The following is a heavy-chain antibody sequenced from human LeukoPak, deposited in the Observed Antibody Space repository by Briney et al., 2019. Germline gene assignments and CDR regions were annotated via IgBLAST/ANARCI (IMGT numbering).Heavy chain of an antibody. CDR2: ISWDGGST. Sequence: PGGSLRLSCAASGFTFDDYTMHWVRQAPWKGLEWVSLISWDGGSTYYADSVKGRFTISRDNSKNSLYLQMNSLRTEDTALYYCARGLKWFGELSVPADYWGQGTLVTVSS. CDR1: GFTFDDYT. D-gene: IGHD3-10*01. V-gene: IGHV3-43*01. J-gene: IGHJ4*02. CDR3: ARGLKWFGELSVPADY.